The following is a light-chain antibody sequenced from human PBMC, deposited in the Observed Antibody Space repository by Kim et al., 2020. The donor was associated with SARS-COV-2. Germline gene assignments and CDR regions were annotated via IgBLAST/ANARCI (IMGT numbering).Light chain of an antibody. Sequence: QSALTQPASVSGSPGQSITISCTGTSSDVGGYNYVSWYQQLPGTAPKLMIYDVTKRPSGVSNRFSGSKSANTASLTISGLQAEDEADYYCGSYTSSTTWVFGTGTKVTVL. CDR2: DVT. V-gene: IGLV2-14*01. CDR3: GSYTSSTTWV. CDR1: SSDVGGYNY. J-gene: IGLJ1*01.